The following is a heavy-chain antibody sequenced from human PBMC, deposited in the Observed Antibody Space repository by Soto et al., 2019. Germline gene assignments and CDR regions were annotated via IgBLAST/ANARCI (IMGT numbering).Heavy chain of an antibody. CDR3: ARTTFYDIFTAYYSLFDY. CDR1: GGSISSGSFY. J-gene: IGHJ4*02. Sequence: QVQLQESGPGLVKPSQTLTLTCTVSGGSISSGSFYWSWIRQHPGMGLEWIGHISDSGSSYYNPSLESRVTISVDTSKNQFSLKLSAVTAADTAVYFCARTTFYDIFTAYYSLFDYWGQGTLVTVSS. V-gene: IGHV4-31*03. CDR2: ISDSGSS. D-gene: IGHD3-9*01.